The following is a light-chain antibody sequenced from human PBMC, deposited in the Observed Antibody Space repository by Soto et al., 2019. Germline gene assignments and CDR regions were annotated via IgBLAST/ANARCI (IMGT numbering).Light chain of an antibody. Sequence: DIQMTQSPSTLSASVGERVTITCRASQSISDWLAWYQQKPGKAPKLLIYKASALESGIPSRFSGSGSGTDLTITIPRLQDYAFSTCYWHKNKSSTITFGQGTQLEIK. J-gene: IGKJ5*01. V-gene: IGKV1-5*03. CDR1: QSISDW. CDR3: HKNKSSTIT. CDR2: KAS.